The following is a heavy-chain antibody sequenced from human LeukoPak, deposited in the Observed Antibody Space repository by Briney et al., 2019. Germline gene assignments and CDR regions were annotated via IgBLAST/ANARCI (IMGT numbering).Heavy chain of an antibody. V-gene: IGHV4-39*01. CDR1: GGSISSSSYY. CDR2: IFFSESS. CDR3: ARRFLTIDNWFDP. J-gene: IGHJ5*02. D-gene: IGHD3-3*01. Sequence: SETLSLTCTVSGGSISSSSYYWGWIRQPPGKGLDWIGSIFFSESSYYNPSLKSRVTISVDTSKNQFSLNLSSVTAADTAVYYCARRFLTIDNWFDPWGQGTLVTVSS.